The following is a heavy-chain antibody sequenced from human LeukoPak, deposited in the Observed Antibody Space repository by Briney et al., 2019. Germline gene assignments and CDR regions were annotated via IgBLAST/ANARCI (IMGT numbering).Heavy chain of an antibody. CDR3: ASLSHIAAATDPYYFDY. V-gene: IGHV1-69*05. Sequence: ASVKVSCKASGGTFSSYAISWVRQAPGQGLEWMGEIIPIFGTANYAQKFQGRVTITTDESTSTAYMELSSLRSEDTAVYYCASLSHIAAATDPYYFDYWGQGTLVTVSS. D-gene: IGHD6-13*01. CDR1: GGTFSSYA. J-gene: IGHJ4*02. CDR2: IIPIFGTA.